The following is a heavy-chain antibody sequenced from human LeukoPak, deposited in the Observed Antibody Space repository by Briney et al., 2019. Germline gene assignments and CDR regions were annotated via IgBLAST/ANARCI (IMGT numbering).Heavy chain of an antibody. CDR3: ARDKQQLVHGYYYYMDV. CDR1: GGSISSYY. D-gene: IGHD6-13*01. Sequence: PSETLSLTCTVSGGSISSYYWSWIRQPAGKGLEWIGRIYTSGSTNYNPSLKSRVTMSVDTSKNQFSLKLSSVTAADTAVYYCARDKQQLVHGYYYYMDVWGKGTTVTISS. J-gene: IGHJ6*03. CDR2: IYTSGST. V-gene: IGHV4-4*07.